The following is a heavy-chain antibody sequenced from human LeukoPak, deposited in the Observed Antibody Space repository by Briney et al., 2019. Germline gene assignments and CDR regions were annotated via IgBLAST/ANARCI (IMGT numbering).Heavy chain of an antibody. V-gene: IGHV1-2*02. Sequence: ASVKVSCKASGYTFTGYYMHWVRQAPGQGLEWMGWINPNSGGTNYAQKFQGRVTMTRDTSISTAYMELSRLRSDDTAVDYCARGRSSTSAKHYYYGMDVWGQGTTVTVSS. CDR3: ARGRSSTSAKHYYYGMDV. CDR2: INPNSGGT. J-gene: IGHJ6*02. D-gene: IGHD2-2*01. CDR1: GYTFTGYY.